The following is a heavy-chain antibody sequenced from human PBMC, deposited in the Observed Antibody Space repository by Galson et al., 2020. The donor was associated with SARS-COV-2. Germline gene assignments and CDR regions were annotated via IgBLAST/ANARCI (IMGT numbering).Heavy chain of an antibody. CDR2: INPNSGGT. CDR1: GYTFTGYY. D-gene: IGHD6-19*01. V-gene: IGHV1-2*02. Sequence: GESLKISCKASGYTFTGYYMHWVRQAPGQGLEWMGWINPNSGGTNYAQKFQGMVTMTRDTSISTAYMELSRLRSDDTAVYYCARGEQWLVLGTFDYWGQGTLVTVSS. CDR3: ARGEQWLVLGTFDY. J-gene: IGHJ4*02.